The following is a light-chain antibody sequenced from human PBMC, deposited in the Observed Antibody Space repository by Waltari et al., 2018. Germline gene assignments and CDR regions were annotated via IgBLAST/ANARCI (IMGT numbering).Light chain of an antibody. V-gene: IGLV2-23*01. CDR2: EGS. CDR3: CSYAGSSTLEV. CDR1: SSDVGSYNL. Sequence: QSALTQPASVSGSPGQSITIPCTGTSSDVGSYNLVPRYQQHPGKAPKLMIYEGSKRPSGVSNRFSGSKSGNTASLTISGLQAEDEADYYCCSYAGSSTLEVFGTGTKVTVL. J-gene: IGLJ1*01.